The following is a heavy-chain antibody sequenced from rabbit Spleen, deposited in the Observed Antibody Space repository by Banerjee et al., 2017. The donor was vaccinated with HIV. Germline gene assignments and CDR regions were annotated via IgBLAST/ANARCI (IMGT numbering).Heavy chain of an antibody. CDR1: GFYFSDRDV. J-gene: IGHJ6*01. Sequence: QEQLVESGGGLVQPEGSLTLTCKASGFYFSDRDVMCWVRQAPGKGLEWIACINTATGKGVYASWAKGRFTCSKTSSTTVTLQMTSLTVADTATYFCARDSGSSFSSYGMDLWGPGTLVTVS. V-gene: IGHV1S45*01. CDR2: INTATGKG. D-gene: IGHD8-1*01. CDR3: ARDSGSSFSSYGMDL.